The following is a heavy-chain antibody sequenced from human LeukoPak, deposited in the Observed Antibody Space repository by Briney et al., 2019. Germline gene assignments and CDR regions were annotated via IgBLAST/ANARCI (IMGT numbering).Heavy chain of an antibody. CDR1: GGTFSSYA. V-gene: IGHV1-69*05. Sequence: ASVKVSCKASGGTFSSYAISWVRQAPGQGLEWMGGIIPIFGTANYAQKFQGRVTITTDESTSTAYMELSSLRSEDTAVYYCARGRSSSGIFDYWGQGTLVTVSS. CDR2: IIPIFGTA. D-gene: IGHD3-22*01. CDR3: ARGRSSSGIFDY. J-gene: IGHJ4*02.